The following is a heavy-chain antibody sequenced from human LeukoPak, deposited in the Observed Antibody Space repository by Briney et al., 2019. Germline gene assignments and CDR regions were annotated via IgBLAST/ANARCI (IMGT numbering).Heavy chain of an antibody. CDR1: GSSISTYY. Sequence: SETLSLTCTVSGSSISTYYWSWIRQPVGKGLEWIGYIYYNESTNYNPSVKSRVTISADTSKNQFSLKLRSVTAADTAVYYCARGRWLVNYSGQGTLVTVSS. J-gene: IGHJ4*02. D-gene: IGHD6-19*01. CDR2: IYYNEST. CDR3: ARGRWLVNY. V-gene: IGHV4-59*01.